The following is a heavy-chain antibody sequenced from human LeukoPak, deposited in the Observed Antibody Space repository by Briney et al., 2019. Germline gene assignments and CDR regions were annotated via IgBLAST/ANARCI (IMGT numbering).Heavy chain of an antibody. V-gene: IGHV1-69*05. CDR2: IIPIFGTA. D-gene: IGHD3-22*01. CDR3: ATERHYYDSSGYYHLVDY. CDR1: GFTFSSYA. J-gene: IGHJ4*02. Sequence: SCAASGFTFSSYAISWVRQAPGQGLEWMGRIIPIFGTANYAQKFQGRVTITTDESTSTAYMELSSLRSEDTAVYYCATERHYYDSSGYYHLVDYWGQGTLVTVSS.